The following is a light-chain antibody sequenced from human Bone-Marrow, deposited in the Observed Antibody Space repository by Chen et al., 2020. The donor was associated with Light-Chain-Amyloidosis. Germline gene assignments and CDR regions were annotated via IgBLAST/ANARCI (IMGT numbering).Light chain of an antibody. CDR2: EVS. J-gene: IGLJ3*02. V-gene: IGLV2-14*01. CDR3: ISHTSSGTLWV. Sequence: QSALTQPASVSGSPGQSLTISCTGTSSDVGGYNLVSWYQQYPGKAPKLMIYEVSNRPSGVSNRFSGSKSGNTASLTISGLQAEDEADYYGISHTSSGTLWVFGGGTKLTVL. CDR1: SSDVGGYNL.